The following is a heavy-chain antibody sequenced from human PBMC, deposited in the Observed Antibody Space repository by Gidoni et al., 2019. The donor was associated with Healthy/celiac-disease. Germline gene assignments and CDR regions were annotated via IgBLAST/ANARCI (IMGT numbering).Heavy chain of an antibody. J-gene: IGHJ4*02. V-gene: IGHV4-39*01. Sequence: QLQLQESGPGLVKPSETLSLTCTVSGGSIRRSSYYWGWIRQPPGKGLEWIGSIYYSGSTYYNPSLKSRVTISVDTSKNQFSLKLSSVTAADTAVYYWARHVGYFDYWGQGTLVTVSS. CDR1: GGSIRRSSYY. CDR2: IYYSGST. D-gene: IGHD3-16*01. CDR3: ARHVGYFDY.